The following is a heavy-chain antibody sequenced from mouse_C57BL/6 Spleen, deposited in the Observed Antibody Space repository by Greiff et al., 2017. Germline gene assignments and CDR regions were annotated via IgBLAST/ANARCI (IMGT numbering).Heavy chain of an antibody. CDR1: GYTFTSYW. J-gene: IGHJ1*03. CDR3: ARCGPYYYYGSSYPWYFDV. D-gene: IGHD1-1*01. Sequence: QVQLQQPGTELVKPGASVKLSCKASGYTFTSYWMHLVKQRPGQGLEWIGNINPSNGGTNYNEKFKSKATLTVDKSSSTAYMQLSSLTSEDSAVYYCARCGPYYYYGSSYPWYFDVWGTGTTVTVSS. CDR2: INPSNGGT. V-gene: IGHV1-53*01.